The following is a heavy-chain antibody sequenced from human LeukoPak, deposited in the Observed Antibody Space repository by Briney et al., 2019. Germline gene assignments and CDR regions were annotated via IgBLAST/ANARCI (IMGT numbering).Heavy chain of an antibody. J-gene: IGHJ4*02. CDR1: GFTVSCNY. CDR3: VRVGYSYGYGDWNHFDY. Sequence: GGSLRLSCAASGFTVSCNYMSWVRQAPGKGLEWVSIIYSGGSTYYADSVKGRFTISRGNSKNTLYLQMNSLRAEDTAVYFCVRVGYSYGYGDWNHFDYWGQGTLVTVSS. D-gene: IGHD5-18*01. CDR2: IYSGGST. V-gene: IGHV3-66*02.